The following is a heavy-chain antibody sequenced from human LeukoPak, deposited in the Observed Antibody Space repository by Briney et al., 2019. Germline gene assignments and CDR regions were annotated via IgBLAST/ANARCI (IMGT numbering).Heavy chain of an antibody. CDR1: GFTFSDYY. J-gene: IGHJ4*02. CDR2: ISSSSSYT. D-gene: IGHD1-26*01. V-gene: IGHV3-11*06. CDR3: ARDLTATSGSYYDY. Sequence: GSLRLSCAASGFTFSDYYMSWIRQAPGKGLEWVSYISSSSSYTNYADSVKGRFTISRDNAKNSLYLQMNSLIAEDTAVYYCARDLTATSGSYYDYWGQGTLVTVSS.